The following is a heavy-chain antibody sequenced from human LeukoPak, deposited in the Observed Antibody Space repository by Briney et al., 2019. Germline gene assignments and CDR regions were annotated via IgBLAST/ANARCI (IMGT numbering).Heavy chain of an antibody. CDR2: FSSSGDTI. J-gene: IGHJ4*02. D-gene: IGHD3-10*01. CDR3: ARMSRGSYFDDY. V-gene: IGHV3-48*03. Sequence: GGSLRLSCVASGFTLSSYGVKWVRQAPGKGLEWVSYFSSSGDTIYYADSVKGRFTISRDSAKNPLNLQMNSLRVEDTALYYCARMSRGSYFDDYWGQGTLVSVSS. CDR1: GFTLSSYG.